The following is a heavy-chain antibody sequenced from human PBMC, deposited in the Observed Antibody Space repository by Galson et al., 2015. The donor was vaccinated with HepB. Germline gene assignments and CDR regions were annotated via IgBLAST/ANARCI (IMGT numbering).Heavy chain of an antibody. D-gene: IGHD3-10*01. V-gene: IGHV1-24*01. CDR1: GYTLTELS. CDR2: FDPEDGET. J-gene: IGHJ6*02. Sequence: SVKVSCKVSGYTLTELSMHWVRQAPGKGLEWMGGFDPEDGETIYAQKFQGRVTMTEDTSTDTAYMELSSLRSEDTAVYYCATSMVRGVTFIGAPKKEYYGMDVWGQGTTVTVSS. CDR3: ATSMVRGVTFIGAPKKEYYGMDV.